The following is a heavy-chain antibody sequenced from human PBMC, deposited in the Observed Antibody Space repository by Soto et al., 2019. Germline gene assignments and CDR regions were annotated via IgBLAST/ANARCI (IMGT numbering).Heavy chain of an antibody. V-gene: IGHV3-21*01. J-gene: IGHJ4*02. D-gene: IGHD3-22*01. CDR2: ISSSAVYI. Sequence: EVQLVESGGGPVRPGGSLKLSCAASGFNFITYSLSWVRQAPGKGREWVASISSSAVYIDYVDSVKGRFTISRDNANNSMCLKMNSLRAEDTATYYCVRDGLDYYDTERLYFDNWGQGTLVTVSS. CDR1: GFNFITYS. CDR3: VRDGLDYYDTERLYFDN.